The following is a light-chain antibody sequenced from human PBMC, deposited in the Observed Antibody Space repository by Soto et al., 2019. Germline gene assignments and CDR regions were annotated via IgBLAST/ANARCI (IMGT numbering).Light chain of an antibody. V-gene: IGKV3-20*01. J-gene: IGKJ1*01. CDR1: QTIASNY. CDR3: QQYVNLPWT. Sequence: ENVLTQSPDTLSLSPGERATLSCRASQTIASNYFAWYQQKPGQAPRLLMYDATNWATGIPDRFSGSGSGTAVTLTISRVGPEDFAVYYCQQYVNLPWTFGQGTLVEIK. CDR2: DAT.